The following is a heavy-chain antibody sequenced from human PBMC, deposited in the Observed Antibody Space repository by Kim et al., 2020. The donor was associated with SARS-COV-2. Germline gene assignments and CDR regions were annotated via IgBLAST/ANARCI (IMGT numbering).Heavy chain of an antibody. CDR3: AVSRYATSGPSDN. CDR2: ISAYNGNT. Sequence: ASVKVSCKASGYTFTSYGISWVRQAPGQGLEWMGWISAYNGNTKYARKFQGRVTMTTDTSTSTAYMELRSLRSDDTAVYYCAVSRYATSGPSDNWGQGTLVTVSS. D-gene: IGHD3-22*01. CDR1: GYTFTSYG. V-gene: IGHV1-18*04. J-gene: IGHJ4*02.